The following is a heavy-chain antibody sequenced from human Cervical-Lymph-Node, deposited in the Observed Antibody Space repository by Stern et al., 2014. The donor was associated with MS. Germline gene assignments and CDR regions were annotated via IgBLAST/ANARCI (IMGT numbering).Heavy chain of an antibody. D-gene: IGHD3-16*01. J-gene: IGHJ6*02. CDR1: GGSISGYY. Sequence: QVKLQESGPGLVKPSETLSLTCTVSGGSISGYYWTWIRQSPGKGLEYIGQTYYIVNTNNNPSRKMRVTISVDTSKTQFSLRLSSVTAADTAVYYCARSYTYGYYYGMDVWGQGTTVTVSS. CDR2: TYYIVNT. V-gene: IGHV4-59*01. CDR3: ARSYTYGYYYGMDV.